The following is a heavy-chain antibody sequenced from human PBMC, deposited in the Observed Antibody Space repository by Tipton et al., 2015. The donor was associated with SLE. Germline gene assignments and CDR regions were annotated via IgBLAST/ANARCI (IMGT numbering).Heavy chain of an antibody. D-gene: IGHD3-10*01. CDR1: GGSFSGYY. J-gene: IGHJ4*02. V-gene: IGHV4-34*01. CDR3: ATLAGIADFDY. CDR2: SNHSGST. Sequence: TLSLTCAVYGGSFSGYYWSWIRQPPGKGREWIGESNHSGSTNYNPSLRSRVTISVDTSKNQFSLKLSSVTAADTAVYYCATLAGIADFDYWGQGTLVTVSS.